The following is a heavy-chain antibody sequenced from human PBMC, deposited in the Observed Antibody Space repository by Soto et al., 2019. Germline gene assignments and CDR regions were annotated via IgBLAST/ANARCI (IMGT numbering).Heavy chain of an antibody. V-gene: IGHV3-7*01. CDR2: IKQDGSEK. CDR1: GFTLSSYW. Sequence: GWSLGLSCAASGFTLSSYWMGWVRQAPGKGLEWVANIKQDGSEKYYVDSVKGRFTISRDTAKSSLYLQLNSLRAEDTAVYYCAKDYSNNFDYRGQGTLVTVSS. J-gene: IGHJ4*02. CDR3: AKDYSNNFDY. D-gene: IGHD4-4*01.